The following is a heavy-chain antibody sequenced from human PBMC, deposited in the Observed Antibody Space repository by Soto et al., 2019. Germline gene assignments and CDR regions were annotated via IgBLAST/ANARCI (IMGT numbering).Heavy chain of an antibody. CDR2: INSDGGST. Sequence: GGSLRLSCAASGVTFRNYWMHWVRQVPGKGLVWVSRINSDGGSTSYADSVKGRFTISRDNAKNTLYLQMNSLRADDTAVYYCARLEVAGTVRWFDPWGQGTLVTVSS. J-gene: IGHJ5*02. V-gene: IGHV3-74*01. CDR1: GVTFRNYW. D-gene: IGHD6-19*01. CDR3: ARLEVAGTVRWFDP.